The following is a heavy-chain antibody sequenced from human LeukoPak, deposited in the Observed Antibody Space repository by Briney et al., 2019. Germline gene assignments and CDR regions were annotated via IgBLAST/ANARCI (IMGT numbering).Heavy chain of an antibody. V-gene: IGHV5-51*01. CDR2: IYPGDSDT. CDR1: GYSFTSYW. D-gene: IGHD5-12*01. Sequence: KGGESLKISCKGSGYSFTSYWIGWVRQMPGKGLEWMGIIYPGDSDTRYSPSFQGQVTISADKSISTAYMQWSSLEASDTAMYYCASRSNSGYEFFDYWGQGTLVTVSS. J-gene: IGHJ4*02. CDR3: ASRSNSGYEFFDY.